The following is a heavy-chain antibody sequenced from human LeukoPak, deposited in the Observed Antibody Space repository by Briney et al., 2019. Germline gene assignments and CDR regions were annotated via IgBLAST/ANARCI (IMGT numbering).Heavy chain of an antibody. D-gene: IGHD3-9*01. CDR1: GYTFTSYG. J-gene: IGHJ4*02. CDR2: ISAYNGNT. Sequence: GASVTVSCKASGYTFTSYGISWVRQAPGQGLEWMGWISAYNGNTNYAQKLQGRVTMTTDTSTSTAYMELRSLRSDDTPVYYCERVPTYDDNVTSPPALADSWGQGTQVTVSS. CDR3: ERVPTYDDNVTSPPALADS. V-gene: IGHV1-18*01.